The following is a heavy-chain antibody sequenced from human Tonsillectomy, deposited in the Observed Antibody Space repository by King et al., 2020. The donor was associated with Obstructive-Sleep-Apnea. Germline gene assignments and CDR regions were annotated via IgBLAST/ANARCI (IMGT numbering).Heavy chain of an antibody. CDR2: IFYSGST. D-gene: IGHD2-2*01. CDR1: GASLSSSSYY. CDR3: GRHEVEYATFPPFDY. V-gene: IGHV4-39*07. J-gene: IGHJ4*02. Sequence: LQLQESGPGLVKPSETLSLTCTVSGASLSSSSYYWGWIRQPPGKGLEWIGNIFYSGSTYYNPSLKSRVTISVETSKNQFSLKLSSLTAADTAVYYCGRHEVEYATFPPFDYWGQATLVTVSS.